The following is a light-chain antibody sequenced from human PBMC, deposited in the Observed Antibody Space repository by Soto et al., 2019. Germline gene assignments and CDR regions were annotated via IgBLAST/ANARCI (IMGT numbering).Light chain of an antibody. V-gene: IGLV2-14*01. CDR3: NSYTSRYTFV. CDR1: SSDVGGYNY. J-gene: IGLJ1*01. Sequence: QSALTQPASVSGSPGQSITISCTGTSSDVGGYNYVSWYQQHPGKAPKLMIYEVNNRPSEVSNRFSGSKSDNTASLTISGLQPEDEADYYCNSYTSRYTFVLGTGTKVTVL. CDR2: EVN.